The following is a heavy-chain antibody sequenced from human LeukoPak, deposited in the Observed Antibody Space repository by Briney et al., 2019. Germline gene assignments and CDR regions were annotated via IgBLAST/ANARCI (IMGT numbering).Heavy chain of an antibody. J-gene: IGHJ4*02. D-gene: IGHD2-2*01. V-gene: IGHV3-7*05. CDR3: ARVRVFCSSTSCSYFDY. CDR1: GFTFSIYW. Sequence: PGGSLRLSCAASGFTFSIYWMSWVRQAPGKGLEWVANIKQDGSEKYYVDSVKGRFTISRDNAKNSLYLQMNSLRAEDTAVYYCARVRVFCSSTSCSYFDYWGQGTLVTVSS. CDR2: IKQDGSEK.